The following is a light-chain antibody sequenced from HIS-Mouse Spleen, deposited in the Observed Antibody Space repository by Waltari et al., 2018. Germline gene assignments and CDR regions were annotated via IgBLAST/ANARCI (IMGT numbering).Light chain of an antibody. CDR3: YSTDSSGNHRV. J-gene: IGLJ2*01. CDR2: RNN. CDR1: SSNLGSNY. V-gene: IGLV1-47*01. Sequence: QSVLTQPPSASGTPGQRVTISCSGSSSNLGSNYVYWYQQLPGTAPKLLIYRNNQRPSGVPDRFSGSKSGTSASLAISGLRSEDEADYYCYSTDSSGNHRVFGGGTKLTVL.